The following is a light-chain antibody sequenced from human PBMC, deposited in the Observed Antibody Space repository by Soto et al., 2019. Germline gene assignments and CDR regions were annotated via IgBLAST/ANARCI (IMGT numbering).Light chain of an antibody. V-gene: IGKV1-39*01. CDR3: QQTYSTPIT. J-gene: IGKJ5*01. CDR2: SAS. Sequence: DIQMTQSPSSLSASVGDRVSITCRASQSIGSFLNWYHKKPGKAPNLLIYSASNLQGGVPSRFSGSGSGTDFTLTISSLQPEDFATYYCQQTYSTPITFGQGTRLEIK. CDR1: QSIGSF.